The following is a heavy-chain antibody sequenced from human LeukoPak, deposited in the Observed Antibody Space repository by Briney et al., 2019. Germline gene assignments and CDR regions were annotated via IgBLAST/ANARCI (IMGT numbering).Heavy chain of an antibody. D-gene: IGHD3-10*01. CDR2: INHSGST. Sequence: SETLSLTCAVYGGSFSGYYWSWIRQPPGKGLEWIGEINHSGSTNYNPSLKSRVTISVDASKNQFSLKLSSVTAAGTAVYYCARATSSWFGTKNWFDPWGQGTLVTVSS. V-gene: IGHV4-34*01. CDR3: ARATSSWFGTKNWFDP. CDR1: GGSFSGYY. J-gene: IGHJ5*02.